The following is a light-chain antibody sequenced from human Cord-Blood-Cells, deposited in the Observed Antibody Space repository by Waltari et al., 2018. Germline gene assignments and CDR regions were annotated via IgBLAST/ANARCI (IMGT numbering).Light chain of an antibody. J-gene: IGKJ2*01. CDR2: AAS. CDR3: QQSYSTPHT. Sequence: DIQMTQSTSSLSASVGDRVTIPCRAGLSISSYLNWYQQKPGKVAKRLIYAASSLQSGNPARFVGSGSDTDFTLTISSLRPEDVATYYCQQSYSTPHTFGQGTKLDIK. V-gene: IGKV1-39*01. CDR1: LSISSY.